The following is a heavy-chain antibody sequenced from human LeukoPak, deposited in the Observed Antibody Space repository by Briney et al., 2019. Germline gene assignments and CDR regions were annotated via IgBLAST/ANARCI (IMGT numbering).Heavy chain of an antibody. V-gene: IGHV4-30-4*01. CDR1: GGSISSGDYY. CDR3: ASGSVDFCSSTSCPEYYFDY. CDR2: IYYSGST. Sequence: SQTLSLTCTVSGGSISSGDYYWSWIRQPPGKGLEWIGYIYYSGSTYYNPSLKSRVTISVDTSKNQFSLKLSSVTAADTAVYYCASGSVDFCSSTSCPEYYFDYWGQGTLVTVSS. J-gene: IGHJ4*02. D-gene: IGHD2-2*01.